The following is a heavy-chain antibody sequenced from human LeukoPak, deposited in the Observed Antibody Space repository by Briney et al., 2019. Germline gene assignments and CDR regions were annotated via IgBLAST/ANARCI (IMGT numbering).Heavy chain of an antibody. J-gene: IGHJ6*03. V-gene: IGHV4-4*07. CDR1: GGSISSYY. Sequence: SETLSLTCTVSGGSISSYYWSWIRQPAGKGLEWIGRIYTSGSTNYNPSLKSRVTMSVDTSKNQFSLKLSSVTAADTAVYYCARDALHGSGSYCMDVWGKGTTVTISS. D-gene: IGHD3-10*01. CDR3: ARDALHGSGSYCMDV. CDR2: IYTSGST.